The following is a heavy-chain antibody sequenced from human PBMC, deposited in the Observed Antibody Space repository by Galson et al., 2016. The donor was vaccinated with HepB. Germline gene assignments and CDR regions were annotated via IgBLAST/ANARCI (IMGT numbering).Heavy chain of an antibody. J-gene: IGHJ5*02. D-gene: IGHD5-12*01. CDR2: INPNSGGT. Sequence: SVKVSCKASGYTFTGYYMHWVRQAPGQGLEWMGWINPNSGGTNYAQKFQGRVTMTRDTSISAAYMELSSLRSNDTAVYYCARDRLGGYDYHWGQGTLVTVSS. V-gene: IGHV1-2*02. CDR1: GYTFTGYY. CDR3: ARDRLGGYDYH.